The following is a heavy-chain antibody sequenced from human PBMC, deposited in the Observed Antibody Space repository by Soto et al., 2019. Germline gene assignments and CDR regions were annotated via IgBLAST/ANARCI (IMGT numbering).Heavy chain of an antibody. CDR3: ASDPLAVTGSFVDY. Sequence: LRLSFAASGLTFNIFAFHWVRQAPGKGLEWLSVISYDGREIHYSESVKGRFTISRDSSTNTVYLQMNSLRNEDTAVYYCASDPLAVTGSFVDYWGQGTLVTVSS. J-gene: IGHJ4*02. CDR1: GLTFNIFA. CDR2: ISYDGREI. D-gene: IGHD3-9*01. V-gene: IGHV3-30-3*01.